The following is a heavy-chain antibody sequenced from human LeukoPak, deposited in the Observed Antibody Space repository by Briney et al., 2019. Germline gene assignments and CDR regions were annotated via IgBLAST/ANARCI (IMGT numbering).Heavy chain of an antibody. CDR2: ISSSSDTI. Sequence: GGSLRLSCVASGFTFSSSSMNWVRQAPGKGLEWVSSISSSSDTIYYADSVKGRFTISRDNAKNSLYLQMNSLRAEDTAVYYCARDPQFDYWGQGTLVTVSS. J-gene: IGHJ4*02. CDR3: ARDPQFDY. CDR1: GFTFSSSS. V-gene: IGHV3-21*01.